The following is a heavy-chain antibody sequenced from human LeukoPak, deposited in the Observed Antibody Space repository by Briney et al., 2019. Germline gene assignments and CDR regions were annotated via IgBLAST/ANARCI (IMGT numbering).Heavy chain of an antibody. Sequence: ASVKVSCKASGYTFTGYYMHWVRQAPGQGLEWMRRINPNSGGTNYAQKFQGRVTMTRDTSISTAYMELSRLRSDDTAVYYCASTPGIAAAVFDPWGQGTLVAVSS. CDR3: ASTPGIAAAVFDP. CDR2: INPNSGGT. D-gene: IGHD6-13*01. J-gene: IGHJ5*02. V-gene: IGHV1-2*06. CDR1: GYTFTGYY.